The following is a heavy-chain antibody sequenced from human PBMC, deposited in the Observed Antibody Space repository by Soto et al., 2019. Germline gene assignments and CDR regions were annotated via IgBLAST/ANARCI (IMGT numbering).Heavy chain of an antibody. J-gene: IGHJ4*02. Sequence: QVQLVESGGGVVQPGRSLRLSCAASGFTFSSYAMHWVRQAPGKGLEWVAVISYDRSNKYYADSVKGRFTISRDNSKNTLYLQMNSLRAEDTAVYYCASAARPVLFDYWGQGTLVTVSS. CDR2: ISYDRSNK. V-gene: IGHV3-30-3*01. CDR1: GFTFSSYA. D-gene: IGHD6-6*01. CDR3: ASAARPVLFDY.